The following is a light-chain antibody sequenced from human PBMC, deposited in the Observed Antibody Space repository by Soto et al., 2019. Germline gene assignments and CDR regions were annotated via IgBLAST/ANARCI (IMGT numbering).Light chain of an antibody. CDR2: DAS. CDR3: QQYGSSVIT. Sequence: EIVLTQSPGTLSLSPGERATLSCRASQSVRSTYLAWYQQKPGQAPRLLIFDASSRATGIPDRFSGSGSGTDFTLTITRLEPEDFAVYYCQQYGSSVITFGQGTRLEIK. V-gene: IGKV3-20*01. CDR1: QSVRSTY. J-gene: IGKJ5*01.